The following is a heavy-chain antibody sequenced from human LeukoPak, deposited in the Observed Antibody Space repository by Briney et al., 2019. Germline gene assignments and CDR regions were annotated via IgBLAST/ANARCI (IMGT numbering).Heavy chain of an antibody. CDR2: IIEDGSEK. CDR3: TTYRGLDF. CDR1: GFTLSSYW. Sequence: PGGSLRLSCAASGFTLSSYWMSWVHQAPGKGLEWVANIIEDGSEKNFVDSVKGRFTISRDNAKNSLYLQMDSLRADDTAVYYCTTYRGLDFGGQGTLVTVSS. D-gene: IGHD2-21*01. J-gene: IGHJ4*02. V-gene: IGHV3-7*01.